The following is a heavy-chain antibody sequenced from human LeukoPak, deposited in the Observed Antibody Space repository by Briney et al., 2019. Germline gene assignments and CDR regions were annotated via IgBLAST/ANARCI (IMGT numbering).Heavy chain of an antibody. V-gene: IGHV1-2*02. D-gene: IGHD3-3*01. J-gene: IGHJ4*02. CDR3: ASCRDIFGPAGDY. Sequence: ASVKVSCKASGYTFTGYYMHWVRQAPGQGLEWIGWINPNSGGTNYAQKFQGRVTMTRGTSISTAYMELSRLRSDDTAVYYCASCRDIFGPAGDYWGQGTLVTVSS. CDR1: GYTFTGYY. CDR2: INPNSGGT.